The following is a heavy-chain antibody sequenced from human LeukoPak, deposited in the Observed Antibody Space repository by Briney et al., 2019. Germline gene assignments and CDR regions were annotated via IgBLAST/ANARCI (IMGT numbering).Heavy chain of an antibody. V-gene: IGHV1-8*01. CDR1: GYTFTSYD. CDR2: MNPNSGNT. J-gene: IGHJ4*02. D-gene: IGHD3-22*01. CDR3: ARVKRYYYDSSGYYYFDY. Sequence: ASVKVSCKASGYTFTSYDINWVRQATGQGLEWMGWMNPNSGNTGYAQKFQGRVTMTRNTSISTAYMELSSLGSEDTAVYYCARVKRYYYDSSGYYYFDYWGQGTLVTVSS.